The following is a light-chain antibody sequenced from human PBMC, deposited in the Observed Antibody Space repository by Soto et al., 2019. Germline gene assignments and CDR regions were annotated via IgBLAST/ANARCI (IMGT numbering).Light chain of an antibody. J-gene: IGLJ3*02. CDR2: EVS. V-gene: IGLV2-14*01. Sequence: QSALSQPASVSGSPGQTITISCTGTTSDVGDNNYVSWYQQHPGTAPKLMIYEVSYRPSGVSDRFSGSQSDNTASLTISGLQADDEADYYCSSHAGSNTWVFGGGTKLTVL. CDR1: TSDVGDNNY. CDR3: SSHAGSNTWV.